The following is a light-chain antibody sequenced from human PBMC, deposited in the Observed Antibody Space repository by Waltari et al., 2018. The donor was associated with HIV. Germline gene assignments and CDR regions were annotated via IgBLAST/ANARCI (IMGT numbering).Light chain of an antibody. CDR3: SSFTGSNTYV. CDR2: EVN. Sequence: SALTQPAPASGSLGPSITLSCTLSTRDGSASHPVSWYPQSPGKVPNILIDEVNSRPSRIDNRFSGSKSGNTASLTISGRQVEDEADYYCSSFTGSNTYVFGSGTKGTGL. J-gene: IGLJ1*01. CDR1: TRDGSASHP. V-gene: IGLV2-14*01.